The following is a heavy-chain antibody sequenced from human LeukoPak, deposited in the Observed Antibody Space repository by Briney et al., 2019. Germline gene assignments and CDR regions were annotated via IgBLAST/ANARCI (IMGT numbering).Heavy chain of an antibody. Sequence: GGSLLLSCAASGFTFSSYEMNWVRQAPGKGLEWVSYISSSGSTIYYADSVKGRFTISRDNAKNSLYLQMNSLRAEDTAVYYCAGHYVWGSYLLDYWGQGTLVTVSS. J-gene: IGHJ4*02. D-gene: IGHD3-16*02. CDR1: GFTFSSYE. CDR3: AGHYVWGSYLLDY. V-gene: IGHV3-48*03. CDR2: ISSSGSTI.